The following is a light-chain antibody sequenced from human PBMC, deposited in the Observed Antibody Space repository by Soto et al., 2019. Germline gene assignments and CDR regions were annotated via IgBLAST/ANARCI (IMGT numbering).Light chain of an antibody. CDR2: GNI. CDR1: SSNIGAGYD. V-gene: IGLV1-40*01. Sequence: QSVLTQPPSVSGAPGQRVTISCTGSSSNIGAGYDVHWYQQLPGTAPKLLIYGNINRPSGVPDRFSGSKSGTSASLAINGLQAEDEADYYCQSYDSSLSGPVFGGGTKLTVL. J-gene: IGLJ3*02. CDR3: QSYDSSLSGPV.